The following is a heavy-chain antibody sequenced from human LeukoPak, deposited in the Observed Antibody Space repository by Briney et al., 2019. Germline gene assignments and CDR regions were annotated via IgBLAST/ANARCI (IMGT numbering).Heavy chain of an antibody. J-gene: IGHJ4*02. CDR3: ARDLGDDSSGSTFDY. CDR1: GFTFSSYA. D-gene: IGHD3-22*01. CDR2: ISYDGSNK. V-gene: IGHV3-30*04. Sequence: GGSLRLSRAASGFTFSSYAMHWVRQAPGKGLEWVAVISYDGSNKYYADSVKGRFTISRDNSKNTLYLQMNSLRAEDTAVYYCARDLGDDSSGSTFDYWGQGTLVTVSS.